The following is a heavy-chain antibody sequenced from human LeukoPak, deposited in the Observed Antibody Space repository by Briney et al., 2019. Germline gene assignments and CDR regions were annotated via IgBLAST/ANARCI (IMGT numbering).Heavy chain of an antibody. CDR3: AKGTTRSRLGLGDY. D-gene: IGHD1-1*01. CDR1: GFTFDDYA. CDR2: ISWNSGSI. V-gene: IGHV3-9*03. J-gene: IGHJ4*02. Sequence: GRSLRLSCAASGFTFDDYAMHWVRQAPGKGLEWVSGISWNSGSIGYADSVKGRFTISRDNAKNSLYLQMNSLRAEDMALYYCAKGTTRSRLGLGDYWGQGTLVTVSS.